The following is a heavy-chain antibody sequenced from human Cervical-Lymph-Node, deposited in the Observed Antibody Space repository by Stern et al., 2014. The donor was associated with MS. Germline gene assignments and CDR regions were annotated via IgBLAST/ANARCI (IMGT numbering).Heavy chain of an antibody. J-gene: IGHJ6*02. Sequence: VQLGESGADVKKPGASVKVSCKASSYTFSSYGIAWGRQAPGQGLEWIGWISGYDGDTNYAPKLQGIVTLTTDPSTRTAYMEIRSLRFDDTAVYYCARAYFDSYGLDVWGQGTTVTVSS. V-gene: IGHV1-18*04. D-gene: IGHD3-9*01. CDR2: ISGYDGDT. CDR1: SYTFSSYG. CDR3: ARAYFDSYGLDV.